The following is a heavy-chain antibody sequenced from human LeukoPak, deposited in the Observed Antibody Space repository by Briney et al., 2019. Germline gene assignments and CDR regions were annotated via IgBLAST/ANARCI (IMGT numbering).Heavy chain of an antibody. CDR3: ARRLGRKFGARFYYYHYMDV. Sequence: SETLSLTCTVSGGSISSGSYYWGWIRQPPGKGREWIGSIYVSGSTYYNPSLKRRVTISADTPKNQFSLKLSSVTAAATAVYYCARRLGRKFGARFYYYHYMDVWGKGTTVTISS. V-gene: IGHV4-39*07. CDR1: GGSISSGSYY. J-gene: IGHJ6*03. CDR2: IYVSGST. D-gene: IGHD3-10*01.